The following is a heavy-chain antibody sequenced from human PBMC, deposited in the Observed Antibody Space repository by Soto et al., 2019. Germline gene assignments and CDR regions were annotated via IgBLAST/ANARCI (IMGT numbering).Heavy chain of an antibody. CDR1: GVTFSSYA. D-gene: IGHD4-17*01. V-gene: IGHV1-69*04. Sequence: GASVKVSCTDSGVTFSSYAISWVRQAPGQGLEWMGRIIPILGIANYAQKFQGRVTITADKSTSTAYMELSSLRSEDTAVYYCARTLYGDNVDYWGQGTLVTVSS. CDR3: ARTLYGDNVDY. J-gene: IGHJ4*02. CDR2: IIPILGIA.